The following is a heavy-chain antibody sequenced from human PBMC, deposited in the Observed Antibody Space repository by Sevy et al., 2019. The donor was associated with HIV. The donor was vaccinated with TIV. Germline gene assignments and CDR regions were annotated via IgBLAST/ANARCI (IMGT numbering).Heavy chain of an antibody. CDR3: AREGSPYDTYYYYYGMDV. CDR1: VFTFNSYW. V-gene: IGHV3-7*01. Sequence: GGSLRLSCAASVFTFNSYWMSWVRQAPGKGLEWVANIKQDGSEKYYVDSVNGRFTISRDNSQNSLFLQMNTLRAEDTAVYYCAREGSPYDTYYYYYGMDVWGQGTTVTVSS. D-gene: IGHD5-12*01. CDR2: IKQDGSEK. J-gene: IGHJ6*02.